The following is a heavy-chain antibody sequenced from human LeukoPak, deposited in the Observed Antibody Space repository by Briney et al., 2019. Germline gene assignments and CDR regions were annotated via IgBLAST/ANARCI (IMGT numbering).Heavy chain of an antibody. CDR2: INPNSGGT. J-gene: IGHJ6*02. CDR3: ARGRYYYDSSGYYQYYYYGMDV. Sequence: GASVKVSCKASGYTFTDYYMHWVRQAPGQGLEWLGWINPNSGGTNYAQKFQGRVTMTRDTSISTAYMELRSLRSDDTAVYYCARGRYYYDSSGYYQYYYYGMDVWGQGTTVTVSS. V-gene: IGHV1-2*02. D-gene: IGHD3-22*01. CDR1: GYTFTDYY.